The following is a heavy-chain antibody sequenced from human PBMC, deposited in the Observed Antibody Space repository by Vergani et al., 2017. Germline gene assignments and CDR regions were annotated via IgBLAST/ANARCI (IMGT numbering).Heavy chain of an antibody. D-gene: IGHD3-22*01. CDR2: INPSGGST. V-gene: IGHV1-46*03. Sequence: QVQLVQSGAEVKKPGASVKVSCKASGYTFTSYYMHWVRQAPGQGLEWMGIINPSGGSTSYAQKFQGRVTMTRDTSTSTVYMELSSLRSAHTAVYYCARDMYYYDSSGPSGGGRLFDYWGQGTLVTVSS. CDR1: GYTFTSYY. J-gene: IGHJ4*02. CDR3: ARDMYYYDSSGPSGGGRLFDY.